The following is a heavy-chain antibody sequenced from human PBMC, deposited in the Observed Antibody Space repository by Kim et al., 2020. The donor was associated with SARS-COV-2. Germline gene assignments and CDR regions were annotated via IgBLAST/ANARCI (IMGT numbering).Heavy chain of an antibody. CDR3: VKCIGWGSQDWLFDL. Sequence: ASVKVSCKASGYTFTSYHINWVRQAAGQGLEWLGWMGPLSGNTDYAQKVQGRVTMTRDTSISTAYMELSSLRYEDTAVYLCVKCIGWGSQDWLFDLWGRGPLITVS. CDR1: GYTFTSYH. CDR2: MGPLSGNT. D-gene: IGHD7-27*01. V-gene: IGHV1-8*02. J-gene: IGHJ2*01.